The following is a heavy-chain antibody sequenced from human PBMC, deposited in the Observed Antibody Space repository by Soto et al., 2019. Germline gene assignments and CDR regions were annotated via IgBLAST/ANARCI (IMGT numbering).Heavy chain of an antibody. D-gene: IGHD3-10*01. J-gene: IGHJ6*02. CDR1: GFTVSDNY. CDR2: IYSGGTT. Sequence: GGSLRLSCAVSGFTVSDNYMSWVRQAPGKGLEWVSHIYSGGTTYYTASVKGRFTISRDNSKNTLYLHMNSLRVEDTAVYYCARDQFFGSASSNNRYSYFYGLDVWGQGTTVTVSS. V-gene: IGHV3-53*01. CDR3: ARDQFFGSASSNNRYSYFYGLDV.